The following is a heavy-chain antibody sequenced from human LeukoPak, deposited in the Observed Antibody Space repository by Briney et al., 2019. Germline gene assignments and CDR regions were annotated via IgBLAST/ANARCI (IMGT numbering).Heavy chain of an antibody. V-gene: IGHV3-23*01. D-gene: IGHD3-9*01. J-gene: IGHJ4*02. Sequence: GSLRLSCAASGFTFSNYGMSWVRQAPGKGLEWVSAISGSGGSTYYADSVKGRFTISRDNAKNSLYLQMNSLRAEDTAVYYCARQRGDILTGYYMPRGFDYWGQGTLVTVSS. CDR2: ISGSGGST. CDR1: GFTFSNYG. CDR3: ARQRGDILTGYYMPRGFDY.